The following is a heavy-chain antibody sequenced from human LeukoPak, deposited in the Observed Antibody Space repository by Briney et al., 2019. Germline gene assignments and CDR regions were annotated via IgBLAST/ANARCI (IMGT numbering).Heavy chain of an antibody. CDR3: ARAPYGGSADY. CDR2: INGDGSST. CDR1: GFTFSTYW. V-gene: IGHV3-74*01. Sequence: GGSLRLSCAASGFTFSTYWMHWVRQAPGKGLVWVSRINGDGSSTTYADSVKGRFTISRDNAKNTLYLQMNSLRAEDTAVYYCARAPYGGSADYWGQGTLVTVSS. D-gene: IGHD4/OR15-4a*01. J-gene: IGHJ4*02.